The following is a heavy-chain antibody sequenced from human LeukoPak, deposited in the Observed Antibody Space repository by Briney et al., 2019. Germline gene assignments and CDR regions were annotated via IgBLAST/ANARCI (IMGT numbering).Heavy chain of an antibody. Sequence: GGSLRLSCAASGFTFSSYAMHWVRQAPGKGLEWVAVISYDGSNKYYADSVKGRFTISRDNSKNTLFLQMTSLRAEDAALYFCARAVYLSSARLDSWGQGTLVTVSS. D-gene: IGHD6-6*01. CDR2: ISYDGSNK. CDR1: GFTFSSYA. J-gene: IGHJ4*02. CDR3: ARAVYLSSARLDS. V-gene: IGHV3-30*04.